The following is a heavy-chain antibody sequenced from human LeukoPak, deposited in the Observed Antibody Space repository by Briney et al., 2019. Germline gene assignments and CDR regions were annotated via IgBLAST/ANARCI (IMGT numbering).Heavy chain of an antibody. CDR1: GYTFTSYG. CDR3: ARVSSSSDFDY. CDR2: INPSGGST. V-gene: IGHV1-46*01. D-gene: IGHD6-6*01. Sequence: ASVKVSCKASGYTFTSYGISWVRQAPGQGLEWMGIINPSGGSTTYAQKFQGRVTITADESTSTAYMELSSLRSEDTAVYYCARVSSSSDFDYWGQGTLVTVSS. J-gene: IGHJ4*02.